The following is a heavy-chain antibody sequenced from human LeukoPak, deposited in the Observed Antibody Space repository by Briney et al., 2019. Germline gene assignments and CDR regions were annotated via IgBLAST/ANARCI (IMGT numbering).Heavy chain of an antibody. J-gene: IGHJ5*02. Sequence: PGGSLRLSCAASGFSFSYYWMHWVHQGSGKGPVWVSRIIGDGTRTDYADSVKGRFTISRDNAKSTLYLQMNSLTVEDTAVYYCLRVDDTNGHNWFDPWGQGTLVTVSS. CDR2: IIGDGTRT. V-gene: IGHV3-74*01. CDR3: LRVDDTNGHNWFDP. D-gene: IGHD2-8*01. CDR1: GFSFSYYW.